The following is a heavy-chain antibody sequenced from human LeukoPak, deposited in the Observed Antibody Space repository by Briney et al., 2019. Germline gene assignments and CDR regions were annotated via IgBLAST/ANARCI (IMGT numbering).Heavy chain of an antibody. Sequence: GGSLRLSCAASGFTFSSYSMNWVRQAPGKGLEWVSSISSSSSYIYYADSVKGRFTISRDNAKNSLYLQMNSLRAEDTAVYYCARDSGSYYDILTGYIGGGYYMDVWGKGTTVTISS. CDR3: ARDSGSYYDILTGYIGGGYYMDV. V-gene: IGHV3-21*01. J-gene: IGHJ6*03. CDR1: GFTFSSYS. D-gene: IGHD3-9*01. CDR2: ISSSSSYI.